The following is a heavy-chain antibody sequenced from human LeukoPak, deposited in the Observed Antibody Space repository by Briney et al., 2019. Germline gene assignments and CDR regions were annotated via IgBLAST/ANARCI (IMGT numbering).Heavy chain of an antibody. V-gene: IGHV4-38-2*01. J-gene: IGHJ6*03. CDR2: IYYSGST. CDR3: ARHLKSGRQRSRSGWYSYYMDV. D-gene: IGHD6-19*01. CDR1: GFTFSSYA. Sequence: GSLRLSCAASGFTFSSYAMSWVRQAPGKGLEWIGSIYYSGSTYYNPSLKSRVTISVDTSKNQFSLKLSSVTAADTAVYYCARHLKSGRQRSRSGWYSYYMDVWGKGTTVTVSS.